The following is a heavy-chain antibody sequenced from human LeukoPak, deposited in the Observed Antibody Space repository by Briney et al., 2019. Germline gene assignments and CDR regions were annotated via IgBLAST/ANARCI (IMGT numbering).Heavy chain of an antibody. V-gene: IGHV3-23*01. CDR2: ISDSGSST. Sequence: GGSLRLSCAASGFTFSSYGMHWVRQAPGKGLEWVSGISDSGSSTYYADSVKGRFSIYRENSKNMLYLQMNSLRADDTAVYYCAKVFSGAYHTYYFDFWGLGSLVTVSS. CDR1: GFTFSSYG. CDR3: AKVFSGAYHTYYFDF. D-gene: IGHD1-26*01. J-gene: IGHJ4*02.